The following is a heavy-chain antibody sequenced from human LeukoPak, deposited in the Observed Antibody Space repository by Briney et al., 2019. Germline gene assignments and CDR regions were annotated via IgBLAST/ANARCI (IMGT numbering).Heavy chain of an antibody. V-gene: IGHV3-23*01. CDR1: GFTFSSYA. Sequence: PGGSLRLSCAASGFTFSSYAMSWVRQAPGKGLEWVSAISGSGGSTYYADSVKGRFTISRDNSKNTLYLQMNSLRAEDTAVYYCAKDHVRRARNYYGSGSPFDYWGQGTLVTVSS. CDR2: ISGSGGST. CDR3: AKDHVRRARNYYGSGSPFDY. J-gene: IGHJ4*02. D-gene: IGHD3-10*01.